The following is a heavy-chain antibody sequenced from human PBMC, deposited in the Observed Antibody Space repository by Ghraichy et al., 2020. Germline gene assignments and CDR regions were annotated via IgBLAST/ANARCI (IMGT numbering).Heavy chain of an antibody. Sequence: SETLSLTCAVYGGSFSGYYWSWIRQPPGKGLEWIGEINHSGSTNYNPSLKSRVTISVDTSKNKFSLKLSSVTAADTAVYYCARRIAARRDYGMDVWGQGTTVTVSS. CDR3: ARRIAARRDYGMDV. J-gene: IGHJ6*02. D-gene: IGHD6-6*01. CDR2: INHSGST. V-gene: IGHV4-34*01. CDR1: GGSFSGYY.